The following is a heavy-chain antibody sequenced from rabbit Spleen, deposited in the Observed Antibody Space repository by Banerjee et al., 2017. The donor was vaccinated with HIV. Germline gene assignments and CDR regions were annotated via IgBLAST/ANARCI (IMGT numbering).Heavy chain of an antibody. CDR3: ARGYASSSGLPTYYFNL. CDR1: GFDFSRTG. V-gene: IGHV1S47*01. D-gene: IGHD1-1*01. J-gene: IGHJ4*01. CDR2: IDPVFGGT. Sequence: QEQLMESGGGLVQPGGSLKLSCKASGFDFSRTGVSWVRQAPGKGLEWIGYIDPVFGGTYYASWVNGRFTISSHNAQNTLYLQLNSLTAADTATYFCARGYASSSGLPTYYFNLWGPGTLVTVS.